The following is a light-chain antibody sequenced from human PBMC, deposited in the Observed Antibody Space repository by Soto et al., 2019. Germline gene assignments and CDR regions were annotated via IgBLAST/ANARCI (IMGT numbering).Light chain of an antibody. V-gene: IGKV1-12*01. Sequence: DIQMTQSPSSVSASVGDRVTITCRASQDIDSWLAWYQQKPGKAPKLLIYSASTLQSGVPSRFSGSGSGTDFTLTISSLQPEDFATYFCQRANSFPPYTFGQGTKLEIK. J-gene: IGKJ2*01. CDR2: SAS. CDR1: QDIDSW. CDR3: QRANSFPPYT.